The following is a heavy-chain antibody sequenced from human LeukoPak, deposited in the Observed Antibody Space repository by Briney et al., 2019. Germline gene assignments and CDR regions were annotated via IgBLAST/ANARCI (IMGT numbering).Heavy chain of an antibody. CDR1: GYTLTSYY. CDR3: ARDLGLYSSGWGGIFDY. V-gene: IGHV1-46*01. Sequence: GASVKVSCKASGYTLTSYYMHWVRQAPGQGLEWMGIINPSGGSTSYAQKFQGRVTMTRDTSTSTVYMELSSLRSEDTAVYYCARDLGLYSSGWGGIFDYWGQGTLVTVSS. D-gene: IGHD6-19*01. J-gene: IGHJ4*02. CDR2: INPSGGST.